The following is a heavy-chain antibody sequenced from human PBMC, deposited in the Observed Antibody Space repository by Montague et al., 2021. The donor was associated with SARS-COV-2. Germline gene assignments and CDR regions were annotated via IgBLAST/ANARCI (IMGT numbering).Heavy chain of an antibody. CDR3: ARDRRYYDSSVYPGVADNWFDP. CDR1: GFTFSSYA. V-gene: IGHV3-30-3*01. D-gene: IGHD3-22*01. J-gene: IGHJ5*02. CDR2: ISYDGSNK. Sequence: SLRLSCAASGFTFSSYAMHWVRQAPGKGLEWVAVISYDGSNKYYADSVKGRFTISRDNSKNTLYLQMNSLRAEDTAVYYCARDRRYYDSSVYPGVADNWFDPWGQGTLVTVSS.